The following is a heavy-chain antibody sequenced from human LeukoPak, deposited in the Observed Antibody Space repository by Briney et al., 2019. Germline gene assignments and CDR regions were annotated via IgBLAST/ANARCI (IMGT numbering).Heavy chain of an antibody. CDR2: IRYDGSNK. CDR3: ARGGLLRYFADAFDI. D-gene: IGHD3-9*01. CDR1: GFTFSSYG. V-gene: IGHV3-30*02. Sequence: PGGSLRLSCAASGFTFSSYGMHWVRQAPGKGLEWVAFIRYDGSNKYYADSVKGRFTISRDNSKNTLYLQMNSLRAEDTAVYYCARGGLLRYFADAFDIWGQGTMVTVSS. J-gene: IGHJ3*02.